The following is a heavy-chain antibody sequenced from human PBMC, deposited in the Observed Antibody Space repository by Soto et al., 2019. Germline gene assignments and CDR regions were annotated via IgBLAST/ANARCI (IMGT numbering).Heavy chain of an antibody. CDR2: IKQGGNEK. J-gene: IGHJ6*02. Sequence: GGSLRLSCAASGFSFSTYLMSWVRQAPGKGLEWVANIKQGGNEKFYVDSVKGRFSISRDNDKTSLYLQMDSLRVEDTAVYYCVGALTYEVPYYYYGMDVWGQGTTVTVSS. CDR1: GFSFSTYL. V-gene: IGHV3-7*01. CDR3: VGALTYEVPYYYYGMDV. D-gene: IGHD3-16*01.